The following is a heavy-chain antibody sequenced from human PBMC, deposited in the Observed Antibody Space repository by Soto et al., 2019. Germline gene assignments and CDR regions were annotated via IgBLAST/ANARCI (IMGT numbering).Heavy chain of an antibody. CDR1: GYTFTSYG. CDR2: ISAYNGNT. V-gene: IGHV1-18*04. J-gene: IGHJ4*02. CDR3: ARDGLTYYYGSGSSIAQNYFDY. D-gene: IGHD3-10*01. Sequence: ASVKVSCKASGYTFTSYGISWVRQAPGQGLEWMGWISAYNGNTNYAQKLQGRVTMTTDTSTSTAYMELRSLRSDDTAVYYCARDGLTYYYGSGSSIAQNYFDYWGQGPLVTVSS.